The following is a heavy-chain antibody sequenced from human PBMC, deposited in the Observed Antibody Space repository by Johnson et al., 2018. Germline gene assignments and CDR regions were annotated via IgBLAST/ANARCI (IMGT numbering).Heavy chain of an antibody. V-gene: IGHV4-34*01. J-gene: IGHJ6*03. CDR2: INHSGST. CDR3: ARGGPIVVVTATRYYYYYMDV. D-gene: IGHD2-21*02. CDR1: GGSFSGYY. Sequence: QVQLQQWGAGLLKPSETLSLTCAVYGGSFSGYYWSWIRQPPGKGLEWIGEINHSGSTNYNPSLKGRVTISVDTAKNQFSLKLTSVTAAETAVYYGARGGPIVVVTATRYYYYYMDVWGKGTTVTVSS.